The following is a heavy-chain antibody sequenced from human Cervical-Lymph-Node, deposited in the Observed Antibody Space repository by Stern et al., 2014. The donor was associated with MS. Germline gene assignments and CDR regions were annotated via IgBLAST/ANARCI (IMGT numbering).Heavy chain of an antibody. CDR2: IDPKDSDT. Sequence: EVQLEESGAEVVKPGEPLKISCQGTGDSFTNYWIGWGRQLPGQGLEWMGIIDPKDSDTRDSPSFRRQVTISVVQCNSPVYRGWSSLEASDPAMYYCATNLAAGGDNFDYWGQGTLVTVSS. J-gene: IGHJ4*02. CDR1: GDSFTNYW. D-gene: IGHD6-13*01. CDR3: ATNLAAGGDNFDY. V-gene: IGHV5-51*03.